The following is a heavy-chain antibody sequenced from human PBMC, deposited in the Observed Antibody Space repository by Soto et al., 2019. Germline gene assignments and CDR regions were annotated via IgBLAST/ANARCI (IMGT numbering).Heavy chain of an antibody. CDR1: GFTFSSYA. V-gene: IGHV3-23*01. CDR3: AKGWDRYYYYYGIDV. D-gene: IGHD1-26*01. CDR2: ISGSGGST. J-gene: IGHJ6*02. Sequence: GGSLRLSCAAPGFTFSSYAMSWVRQAPGEGLEWVSAISGSGGSTYYPDSVKGRFTISRDNSRNTLYLQMNSLRAEDTAVYYCAKGWDRYYYYYGIDVWGQGTTVTVSS.